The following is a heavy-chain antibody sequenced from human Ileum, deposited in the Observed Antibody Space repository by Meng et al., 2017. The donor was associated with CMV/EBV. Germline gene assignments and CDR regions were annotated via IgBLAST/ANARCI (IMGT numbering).Heavy chain of an antibody. V-gene: IGHV1-2*02. CDR2: LTPDSGRP. CDR3: ARPHWLSDAFDI. D-gene: IGHD6-19*01. J-gene: IGHJ3*02. Sequence: ASVKVSCKASGYTFTGYSIHWVRQAPGQRLEWMGWLTPDSGRPNYAQNFQGRVTMTRDTSISTAYMELSGLTSDDTAVYYCARPHWLSDAFDIWGQGTRVT. CDR1: GYTFTGYS.